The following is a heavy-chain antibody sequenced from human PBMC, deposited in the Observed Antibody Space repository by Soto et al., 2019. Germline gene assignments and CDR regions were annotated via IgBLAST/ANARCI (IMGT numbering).Heavy chain of an antibody. CDR1: GFSLSTVGVG. D-gene: IGHD4-17*01. Sequence: QITLKESGPTLVKPTQTLTRTCTSSGFSLSTVGVGLGGIGQPPGKALEWLAVIYWDDYKHYSPSLKSRLTITKDTSKNQVVLTMTNMDPVDTATYYCAHKGYGDYPLDYWGQGTLLTVSS. CDR3: AHKGYGDYPLDY. J-gene: IGHJ4*02. CDR2: IYWDDYK. V-gene: IGHV2-5*02.